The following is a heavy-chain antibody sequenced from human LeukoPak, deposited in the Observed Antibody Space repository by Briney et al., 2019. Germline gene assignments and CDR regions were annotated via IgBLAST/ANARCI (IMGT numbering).Heavy chain of an antibody. V-gene: IGHV3-20*01. CDR3: ARDHKSDPCWYFDL. D-gene: IGHD2-21*02. CDR2: INWNGGST. Sequence: GGSLRLSCAASGFTFDDYGMSWVRQAPGKGLEWVSGINWNGGSTGYADSVKGRFTISRDNAKNSLYLQMNSLRAEDTALYHCARDHKSDPCWYFDLWGRGTLVTVSS. J-gene: IGHJ2*01. CDR1: GFTFDDYG.